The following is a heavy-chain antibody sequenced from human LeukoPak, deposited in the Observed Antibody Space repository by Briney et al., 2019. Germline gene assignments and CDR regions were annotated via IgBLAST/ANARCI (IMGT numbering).Heavy chain of an antibody. Sequence: GASVKVSCKASGGTFSSYAISWVRQAPGQGLEWMGGIIPIFGTANYAQKFQGRVTITADESTSTAYMELSSLRSEDTAVYYCARDLGYYYYMDVWGKGTTVTVSS. CDR2: IIPIFGTA. V-gene: IGHV1-69*13. J-gene: IGHJ6*03. CDR1: GGTFSSYA. CDR3: ARDLGYYYYMDV.